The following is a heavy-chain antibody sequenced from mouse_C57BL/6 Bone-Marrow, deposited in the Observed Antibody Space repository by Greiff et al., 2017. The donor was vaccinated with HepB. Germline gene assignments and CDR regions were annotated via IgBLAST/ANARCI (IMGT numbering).Heavy chain of an antibody. D-gene: IGHD2-5*01. CDR3: ASAYYSNYGGFAY. CDR1: GYTFTSYG. Sequence: QVQLQQSGAELARPGASVKLSCKASGYTFTSYGISWVKQRTGQGLEWIGEIYPRSGNTYYNEKFKGKATLTADKSSSTAYMELRSLTSEDSAVYFCASAYYSNYGGFAYWGQGTLVTVSA. CDR2: IYPRSGNT. J-gene: IGHJ3*01. V-gene: IGHV1-81*01.